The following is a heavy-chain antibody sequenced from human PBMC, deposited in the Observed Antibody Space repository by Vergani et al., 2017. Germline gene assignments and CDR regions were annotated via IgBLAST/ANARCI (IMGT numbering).Heavy chain of an antibody. CDR2: IWYDGSNK. D-gene: IGHD3-22*01. CDR1: GFTFSSYG. CDR3: ARDFPPHYYDSSGYIY. Sequence: VQLVESGGGVVQPGRSLRLSCAASGFTFSSYGMHWVRQAPGKGLEWVAVIWYDGSNKYYADSVKGRFTISRDNAKNSLYLQMNSLRAEDTAVYYCARDFPPHYYDSSGYIYWGQGTLVTVSS. J-gene: IGHJ4*02. V-gene: IGHV3-33*01.